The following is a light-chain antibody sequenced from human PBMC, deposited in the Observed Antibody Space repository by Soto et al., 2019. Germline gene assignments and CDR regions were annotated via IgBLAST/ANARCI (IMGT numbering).Light chain of an antibody. CDR2: DDN. CDR1: SSNIGGNS. CDR3: GSWDSSLSAYV. V-gene: IGLV1-51*01. J-gene: IGLJ1*01. Sequence: QSVLTQPPSVSAAPGQKVTISCSGSSSNIGGNSVSWYQQLPGTAPKLLIYDDNKRPSGIPDRFSGSKSGTSATLGISGFQTGDEADYYCGSWDSSLSAYVFGTGTKV.